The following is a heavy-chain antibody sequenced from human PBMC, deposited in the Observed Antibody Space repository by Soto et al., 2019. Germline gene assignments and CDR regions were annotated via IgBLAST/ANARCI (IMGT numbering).Heavy chain of an antibody. V-gene: IGHV1-8*01. CDR2: MSPNNGDT. CDR1: GYTFTSYD. J-gene: IGHJ6*02. CDR3: ARGVDRGVDV. Sequence: QVQLLQSGAEVEKPGASVKVSCKASGYTFTSYDINWLRQATGQGLEWMGWMSPNNGDTGYAQQFQGRLTMTRDTSINTVYMQLSSLSPEDTAIYYCARGVDRGVDVWGQGTTVTVSS. D-gene: IGHD3-3*01.